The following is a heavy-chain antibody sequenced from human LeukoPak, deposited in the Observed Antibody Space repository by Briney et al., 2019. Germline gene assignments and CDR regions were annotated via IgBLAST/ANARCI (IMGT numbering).Heavy chain of an antibody. J-gene: IGHJ4*02. CDR3: ARDGAVSSGYHFDY. CDR2: ISSNGGST. D-gene: IGHD3-22*01. CDR1: GFTFSSYA. Sequence: GGSLRLSXAASGFTFSSYAMHWVRQAPGKGLEYVSAISSNGGSTYYANSVKGRFTISRDNSKNTLYLQMGSLRAEDMAVYYCARDGAVSSGYHFDYWGQGTLVTVSS. V-gene: IGHV3-64*01.